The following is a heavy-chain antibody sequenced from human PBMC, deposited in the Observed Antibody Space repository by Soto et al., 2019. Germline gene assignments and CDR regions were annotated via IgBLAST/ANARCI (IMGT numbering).Heavy chain of an antibody. CDR3: TTGDTAYYYGMDV. V-gene: IGHV3-15*07. CDR2: IKSKTDGGTT. CDR1: GFTFSNAW. Sequence: GGSLRLSCAASGFTFSNAWMNWVRQAPGKGLEWVGRIKSKTDGGTTDYAAPVKGRFTISRDDSKNTLYLQMNSLKTEDTAIYYCTTGDTAYYYGMDVWGQGTTVTVSS. J-gene: IGHJ6*02. D-gene: IGHD5-18*01.